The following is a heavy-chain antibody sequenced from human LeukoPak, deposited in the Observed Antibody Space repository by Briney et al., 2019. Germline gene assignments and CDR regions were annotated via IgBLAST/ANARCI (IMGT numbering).Heavy chain of an antibody. J-gene: IGHJ4*02. V-gene: IGHV4-59*01. CDR3: ARGPTVTRTDFDY. CDR1: GGSITSYY. Sequence: PSETLPLTCTVSGGSITSYYWSWIRQPPGKGLEWIGYIYYSGSTNYNPSLKSRVTISVDTSKNQFSLELSSVTAADTAVYYCARGPTVTRTDFDYWGQGTLVTVSS. D-gene: IGHD4-17*01. CDR2: IYYSGST.